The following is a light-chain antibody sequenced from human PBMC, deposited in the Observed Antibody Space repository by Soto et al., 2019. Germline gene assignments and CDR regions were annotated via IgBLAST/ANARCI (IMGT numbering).Light chain of an antibody. CDR1: QSVSSTY. CDR2: GAS. J-gene: IGKJ5*01. CDR3: QQYGSSPRIT. Sequence: EIVLTQSPGTLSLSPGERATLSCRASQSVSSTYLAWYQQKPGQAPRLLIYGASSRATGIPDRFSGSGSGTDFTLTISGLEPEYFAVYYCQQYGSSPRITFGQGTRLEIK. V-gene: IGKV3-20*01.